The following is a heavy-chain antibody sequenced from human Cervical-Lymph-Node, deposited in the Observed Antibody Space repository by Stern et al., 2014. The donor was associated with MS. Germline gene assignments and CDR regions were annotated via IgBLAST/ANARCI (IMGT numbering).Heavy chain of an antibody. CDR3: ARAGYDVIGLSDY. J-gene: IGHJ4*02. CDR1: AYNFTNYG. V-gene: IGHV1-18*01. D-gene: IGHD5-12*01. CDR2: ISGYNGKT. Sequence: QVHLVESGAEVKKPGASVKVSCKTSAYNFTNYGVTWGRRAPGQGLEWMGWISGYNGKTKYEQKVQGRVAMTTDKYKKTAYTGGRSLRSSDTAVYYCARAGYDVIGLSDYWGRGTLVTVSS.